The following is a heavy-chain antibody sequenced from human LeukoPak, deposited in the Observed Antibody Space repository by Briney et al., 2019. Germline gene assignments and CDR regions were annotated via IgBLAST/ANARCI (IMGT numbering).Heavy chain of an antibody. V-gene: IGHV4-59*11. D-gene: IGHD3-22*01. CDR2: IYYSGST. J-gene: IGHJ4*02. CDR3: ARGQHDSSGYCPFDD. Sequence: SETLSLTCTVSGGSISSHYWSGIRQPPGKGLEWIGHIYYSGSTNYNPSLRSRVTISVDTTKNQVSLKLSSVTAADTAVYYCARGQHDSSGYCPFDDWGQGTLVTVSS. CDR1: GGSISSHY.